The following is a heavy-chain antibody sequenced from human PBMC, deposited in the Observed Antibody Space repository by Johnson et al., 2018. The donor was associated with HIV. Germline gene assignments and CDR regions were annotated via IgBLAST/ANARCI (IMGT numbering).Heavy chain of an antibody. J-gene: IGHJ3*01. D-gene: IGHD3-22*01. Sequence: VQLVESGGGLVKPGGSLRLSCAASGFTFSNAWMSWVRQAPGKGLEWVGRITSKTDAGTTDYAAPVKGRFTISRDDSKNTLYLQMNSLQTEDTGVYYCTTIHYDSSSPGAFDFWGQGTMVTVSS. CDR3: TTIHYDSSSPGAFDF. CDR2: ITSKTDAGTT. V-gene: IGHV3-15*01. CDR1: GFTFSNAW.